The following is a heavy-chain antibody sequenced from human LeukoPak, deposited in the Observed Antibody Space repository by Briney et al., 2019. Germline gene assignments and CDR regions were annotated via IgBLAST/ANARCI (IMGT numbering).Heavy chain of an antibody. CDR1: GFTFSSYS. V-gene: IGHV3-21*01. Sequence: GRSLRLSCAASGFTFSSYSMNWVRQAPGKGLEWVSSISSSGSYIYYADSVTGRFTISRDNAKNSLYLQMNSLRAEDTAVYYCARDSMVRGVIITPLDYWGQGTLVTVSS. CDR2: ISSSGSYI. CDR3: ARDSMVRGVIITPLDY. D-gene: IGHD3-10*01. J-gene: IGHJ4*02.